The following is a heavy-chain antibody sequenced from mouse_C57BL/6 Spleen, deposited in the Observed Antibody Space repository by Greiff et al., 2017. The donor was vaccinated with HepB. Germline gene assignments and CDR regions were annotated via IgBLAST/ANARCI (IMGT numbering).Heavy chain of an antibody. Sequence: VKLMESGAELVKPGASVKISCKASGYAFSSYWMNWVKQRPGKGLEWIGQIYPGDGDTNYNGKFKGKATLTADKSSSTAYMQLSSLTSEDSAVYFCTRGNNWYFDYWGQGTTLTVSS. CDR2: IYPGDGDT. V-gene: IGHV1-80*01. CDR1: GYAFSSYW. D-gene: IGHD5-2*01. CDR3: TRGNNWYFDY. J-gene: IGHJ2*01.